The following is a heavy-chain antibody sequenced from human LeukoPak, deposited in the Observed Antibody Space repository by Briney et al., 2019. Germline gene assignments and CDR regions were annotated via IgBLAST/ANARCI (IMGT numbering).Heavy chain of an antibody. CDR3: ARVPYSSSSVAFDI. Sequence: SETLSLTCAVYGGSFSGYYWSWIRQPPGKGLEWIGETNHSGSTNYNPSLKSRVTISVDTSKNQFSLKLSSVTAADTAVYYCARVPYSSSSVAFDIWGQGTMVTVSS. J-gene: IGHJ3*02. D-gene: IGHD6-6*01. V-gene: IGHV4-34*01. CDR1: GGSFSGYY. CDR2: TNHSGST.